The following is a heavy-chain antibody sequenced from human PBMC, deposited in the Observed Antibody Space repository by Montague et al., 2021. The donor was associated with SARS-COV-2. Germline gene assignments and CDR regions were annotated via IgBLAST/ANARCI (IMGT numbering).Heavy chain of an antibody. CDR3: AREYSATPPAVY. CDR2: ISDSGST. J-gene: IGHJ4*02. D-gene: IGHD2-15*01. V-gene: IGHV4-59*12. CDR1: GGSISSFY. Sequence: SETLSLTCTVSGGSISSFYWSWFRQPPGKGLERIGYISDSGSTNYIPSLTRRVTISVDTSKNQFSLKVNSVLAADTAVDFCAREYSATPPAVYWGQGTLVTVSS.